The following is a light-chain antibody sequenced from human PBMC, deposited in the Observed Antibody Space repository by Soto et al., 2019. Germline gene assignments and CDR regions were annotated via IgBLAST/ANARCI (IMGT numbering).Light chain of an antibody. V-gene: IGKV3-15*01. CDR1: QSISSD. J-gene: IGKJ5*01. CDR3: QQYNSYSPIT. CDR2: GAS. Sequence: EIVMTHSPATLSVSPCERATLSFSASQSISSDVAWYQQKPGQAPRLLIYGASTTATGIPARFSGSGSGTEFTLTISSLQPDDFATYYCQQYNSYSPITFGQGTRLEIK.